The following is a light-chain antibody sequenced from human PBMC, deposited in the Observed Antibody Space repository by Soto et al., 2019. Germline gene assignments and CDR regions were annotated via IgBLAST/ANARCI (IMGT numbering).Light chain of an antibody. CDR3: QQFNSYPLI. J-gene: IGKJ3*01. CDR2: DAS. CDR1: QGIRSA. V-gene: IGKV1-13*02. Sequence: IQLTQSPSSLSASVGDRVTITCRASQGIRSALAWYQQKPGKTPKLLIYDASSLESGVPSRFSGSGSGIDFTLPISSLQPADFAAYYCQQFNSYPLIFGPGTKVDIK.